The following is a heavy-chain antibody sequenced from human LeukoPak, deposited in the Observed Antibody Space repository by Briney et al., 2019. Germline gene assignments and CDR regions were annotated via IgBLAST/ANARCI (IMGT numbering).Heavy chain of an antibody. D-gene: IGHD6-13*01. Sequence: ASVKVSCKVSGYTLTELSMHWVRQAPGKGLEWMGGFDPEDGETIYAQKFQGRVTMTEDTSTDTAYMELSSLRSEDTAVYYCARDVIAAAGMEYYFDYWGQGTLVTVSS. J-gene: IGHJ4*02. CDR2: FDPEDGET. CDR1: GYTLTELS. CDR3: ARDVIAAAGMEYYFDY. V-gene: IGHV1-24*01.